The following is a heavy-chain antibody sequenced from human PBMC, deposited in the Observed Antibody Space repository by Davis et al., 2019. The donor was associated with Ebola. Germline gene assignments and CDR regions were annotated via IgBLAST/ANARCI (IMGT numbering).Heavy chain of an antibody. CDR2: IIPLLGIG. J-gene: IGHJ5*02. D-gene: IGHD2-2*02. V-gene: IGHV1-69*10. CDR1: GGTFSSYA. Sequence: SVKVSCKASGGTFSSYAISWVRQAPGQGLEWLGGIIPLLGIGNHAQKFQGRVTISADKSTSTAYMELSSLRSEDTAVYYCAMSLGYCTSTSCYTGWFDPWGQGTLVTVSS. CDR3: AMSLGYCTSTSCYTGWFDP.